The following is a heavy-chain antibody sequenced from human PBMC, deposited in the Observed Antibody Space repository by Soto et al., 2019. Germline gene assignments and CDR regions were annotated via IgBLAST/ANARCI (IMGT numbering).Heavy chain of an antibody. J-gene: IGHJ6*02. CDR2: IIPIFGTA. CDR1: GGTFSSYA. V-gene: IGHV1-69*06. CDR3: AAGSYYYDSSGNYYYYYYGMDV. D-gene: IGHD3-22*01. Sequence: QVQLVQSGAEVKKPGSSVKVSCKASGGTFSSYAISWVRQAPGQGLEWMGGIIPIFGTANYAQKFQGRVTITADKSTSTAYMELSSLRSEDTAVDYCAAGSYYYDSSGNYYYYYYGMDVWGQGTTVTVSS.